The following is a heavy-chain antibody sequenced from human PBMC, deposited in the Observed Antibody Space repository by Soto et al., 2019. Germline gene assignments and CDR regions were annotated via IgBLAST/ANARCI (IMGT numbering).Heavy chain of an antibody. V-gene: IGHV5-10-1*01. CDR1: GDSFRNNW. CDR3: ARQGGAHYDSSGYHYALAD. Sequence: GESLQISCKGSGDSFRNNWITWVRPMPGEGLEWMGRIDLSDSYKSYSPSFQGHVSFSADTSINTAYLQWSSLRASDTAMYYCARQGGAHYDSSGYHYALADWGQGTTVTVSS. D-gene: IGHD3-22*01. J-gene: IGHJ4*02. CDR2: IDLSDSYK.